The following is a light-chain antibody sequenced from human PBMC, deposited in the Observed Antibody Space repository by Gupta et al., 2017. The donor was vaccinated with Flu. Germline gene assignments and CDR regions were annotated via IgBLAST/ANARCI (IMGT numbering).Light chain of an antibody. CDR2: NVN. V-gene: IGLV2-5*01. CDR1: SRDVGSYGY. Sequence: QSALIQPPSVSGSPGQSVTISCTGTSRDVGSYGYVSSYQQYPGTVPKPMIYNVNTQPSRVPDRFSGSKSGNTASMPISGLHAEDEADYLCCSYTNNATWVFGGGTKLTVL. CDR3: CSYTNNATWV. J-gene: IGLJ3*02.